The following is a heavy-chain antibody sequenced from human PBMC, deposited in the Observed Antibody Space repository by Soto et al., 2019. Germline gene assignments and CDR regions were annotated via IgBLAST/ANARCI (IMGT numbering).Heavy chain of an antibody. D-gene: IGHD3-3*01. CDR1: GGSISSYY. CDR2: IYYSGST. CDR3: ARVNDFWTGYYSTNWFDP. J-gene: IGHJ5*02. V-gene: IGHV4-59*01. Sequence: SETLSLTCTVSGGSISSYYWTWIRQPPGKGLEWIGYIYYSGSTNHNPSLKSRVTISVGTSKNQFSLKLSSVTAADTAVYYCARVNDFWTGYYSTNWFDPWAQGTLVPVSS.